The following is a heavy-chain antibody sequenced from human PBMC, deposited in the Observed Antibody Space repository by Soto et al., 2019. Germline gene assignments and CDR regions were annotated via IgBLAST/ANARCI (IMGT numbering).Heavy chain of an antibody. CDR3: ARDPLWFGEIGYFDS. CDR2: IDSSSSFI. V-gene: IGHV3-21*01. J-gene: IGHJ4*02. CDR1: GFTFSNHA. Sequence: EVQLVESGGSLVKPGGSLGLSCAASGFTFSNHAMNWVRQAPGKGLEWVSSIDSSSSFIYYADSVKGRFTISRDNAKNSVYLQMSSVRAEDTAVYYCARDPLWFGEIGYFDSWGQGALVTVSS. D-gene: IGHD3-10*01.